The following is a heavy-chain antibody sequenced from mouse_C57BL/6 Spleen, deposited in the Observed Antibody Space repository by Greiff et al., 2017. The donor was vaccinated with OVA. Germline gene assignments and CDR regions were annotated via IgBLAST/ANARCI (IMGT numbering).Heavy chain of an antibody. CDR1: GYTFTSYW. CDR2: IDPSDSYT. CDR3: ARGGEKKRGFDY. Sequence: QVQLQQPGAELVKPGASVKLSCKASGYTFTSYWMQWVKQRPGQGLEWIGEIDPSDSYTNYNQKFKGKATLTVDTSSSTAYMQLSSLTSEDSAVYYCARGGEKKRGFDYWGQVTTLTVSS. V-gene: IGHV1-50*01. J-gene: IGHJ2*01.